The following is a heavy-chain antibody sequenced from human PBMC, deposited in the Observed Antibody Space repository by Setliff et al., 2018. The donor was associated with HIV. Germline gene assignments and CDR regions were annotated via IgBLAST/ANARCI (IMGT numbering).Heavy chain of an antibody. J-gene: IGHJ6*03. V-gene: IGHV4-39*07. Sequence: PSETLSLTCTVSGGSISSSSYYWGWIRQPPGKGLEWIGSIYYSGSTYYNPSLNSRVSLSLDRAKNQFSLRLTSVAAADTAVYYCAREGAPRYDSSSYYMDVWGKGTTVTVSS. CDR2: IYYSGST. D-gene: IGHD3-22*01. CDR1: GGSISSSSYY. CDR3: AREGAPRYDSSSYYMDV.